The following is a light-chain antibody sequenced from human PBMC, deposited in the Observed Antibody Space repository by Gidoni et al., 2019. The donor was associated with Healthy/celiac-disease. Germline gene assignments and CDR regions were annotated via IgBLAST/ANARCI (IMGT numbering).Light chain of an antibody. CDR1: QSVFYSSNNKNY. Sequence: DILMTQSPDSLAVSLGERATINCKSSQSVFYSSNNKNYLAWYQQKPGQPPKLLIYWASTRESGVPDRFSGSGAGTDFTLTISSLQAEDVAVYYCQQYYSTPPYTFGQGTKLEIK. V-gene: IGKV4-1*01. CDR3: QQYYSTPPYT. J-gene: IGKJ2*01. CDR2: WAS.